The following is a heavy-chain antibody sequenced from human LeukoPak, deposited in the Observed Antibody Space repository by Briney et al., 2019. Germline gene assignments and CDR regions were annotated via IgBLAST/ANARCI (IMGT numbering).Heavy chain of an antibody. V-gene: IGHV3-9*01. J-gene: IGHJ4*02. CDR2: ISWNSGSI. CDR3: AKDNRRHYTSGPNPDSLH. CDR1: GFTFDDYA. Sequence: GGSLRLSCAASGFTFDDYAMHWVRQAPGKGLERVSGISWNSGSIDYADSVKGRFTISRDNAKNSLYLQMNSLRVGDTAFYYCAKDNRRHYTSGPNPDSLHWGQGALVTVSS. D-gene: IGHD6-19*01.